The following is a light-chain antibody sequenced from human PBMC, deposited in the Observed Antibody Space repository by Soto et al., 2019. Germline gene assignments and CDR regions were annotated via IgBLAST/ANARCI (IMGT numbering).Light chain of an antibody. CDR2: FND. CDR3: AAWDDSLFVV. J-gene: IGLJ2*01. CDR1: SSNIGSNP. Sequence: QSVLTQPPSASGTPGQRVTISCSGSSSNIGSNPVNWYQHLPGAAPQLLIYFNDQRPSGVPDRFSASKSGTSASLAISGLQSEDEADYYCAAWDDSLFVVFGGGTKLTV. V-gene: IGLV1-44*01.